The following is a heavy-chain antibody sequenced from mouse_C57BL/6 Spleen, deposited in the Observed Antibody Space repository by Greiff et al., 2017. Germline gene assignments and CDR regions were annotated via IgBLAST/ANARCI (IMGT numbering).Heavy chain of an antibody. J-gene: IGHJ2*01. Sequence: EVKLVESGGGLVKPGGSLKLSCAASGFTFSSYAMSWVRQTPEKRLEWVATISDGGSYTYYPDNVKGRFTISRDNATNNLYLQMSHLKSEDTAMYYCARVLDYFDYWGQGTTLTVSS. CDR3: ARVLDYFDY. V-gene: IGHV5-4*03. CDR1: GFTFSSYA. CDR2: ISDGGSYT.